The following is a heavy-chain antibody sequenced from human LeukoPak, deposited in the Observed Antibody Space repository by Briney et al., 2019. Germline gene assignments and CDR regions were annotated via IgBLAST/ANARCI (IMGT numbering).Heavy chain of an antibody. Sequence: ASVKVSCKASGYTFTSYGISWVRQAPGQGLEWKGWISAYNGNTNYAQKLQGRVTMTTDTSTSTAYMELRSLRSDDTAVYYCASVAGDPGSHDAFDIWGQGTMVTVSS. J-gene: IGHJ3*02. CDR2: ISAYNGNT. D-gene: IGHD2-21*02. CDR3: ASVAGDPGSHDAFDI. V-gene: IGHV1-18*01. CDR1: GYTFTSYG.